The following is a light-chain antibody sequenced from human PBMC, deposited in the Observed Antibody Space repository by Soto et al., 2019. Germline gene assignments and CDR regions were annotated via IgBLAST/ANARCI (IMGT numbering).Light chain of an antibody. V-gene: IGKV3-11*01. CDR3: HQWNT. CDR1: QSVSTD. CDR2: DTS. Sequence: FVLTPSPVTLSLSPGESATLSCRASQSVSTDLAWYQQKPGQPPRLLIYDTSYRVAGIPARFTGSRSGTDFTLTLSSLEPEDFALYIWHQWNTFGRRTRLEI. J-gene: IGKJ5*01.